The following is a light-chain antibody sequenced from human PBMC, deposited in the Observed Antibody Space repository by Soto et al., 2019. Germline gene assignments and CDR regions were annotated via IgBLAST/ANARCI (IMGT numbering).Light chain of an antibody. CDR3: HKYNSALTT. J-gene: IGKJ1*01. Sequence: DIQMTQSPSSLSASVGDRVTITCRASQGISNYLAWYQQKPGKVPKLLIYAASTLQSGVPSRFSGSGSGTAFTLTISSLQPEDVATYYCHKYNSALTTFGQGTKVEIK. V-gene: IGKV1-27*01. CDR2: AAS. CDR1: QGISNY.